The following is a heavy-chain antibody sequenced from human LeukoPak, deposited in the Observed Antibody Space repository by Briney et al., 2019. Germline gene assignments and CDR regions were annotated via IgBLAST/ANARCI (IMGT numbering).Heavy chain of an antibody. CDR1: GFSLSTSVMC. CDR2: IDWDDDK. CDR3: ARIRDPAYSSSWYDDY. J-gene: IGHJ4*02. D-gene: IGHD6-13*01. V-gene: IGHV2-70*11. Sequence: SGPALVNPTQTLTLTCTFSGFSLSTSVMCVRWIRQPPGKALEWLARIDWDDDKYYSTSLKTRLTISKDTSKNQVVLTMTNMDPVDKATYYCARIRDPAYSSSWYDDYWGQGTLVTVSS.